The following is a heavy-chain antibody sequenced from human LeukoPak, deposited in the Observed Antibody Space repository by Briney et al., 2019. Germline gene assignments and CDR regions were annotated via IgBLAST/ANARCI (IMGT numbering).Heavy chain of an antibody. Sequence: SETLSLTCTVSGGSISSFYWSWIRQPAGKGLEWIGRIYTSGSTNYNPSLKSRVTMSVDTSKNQFSLKLSSVTAADTAVYYCAKDRATVTLAEYFQHWGQGTLVTVSS. J-gene: IGHJ1*01. V-gene: IGHV4-4*07. D-gene: IGHD4-17*01. CDR1: GGSISSFY. CDR2: IYTSGST. CDR3: AKDRATVTLAEYFQH.